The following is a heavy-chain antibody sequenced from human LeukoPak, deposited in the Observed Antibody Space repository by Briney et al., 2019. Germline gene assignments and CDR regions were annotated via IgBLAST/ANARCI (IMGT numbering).Heavy chain of an antibody. D-gene: IGHD6-13*01. CDR3: AKAAVYSINWTPFDD. V-gene: IGHV3-21*01. CDR2: ISSSSSYI. CDR1: EFTFSSYN. J-gene: IGHJ4*02. Sequence: PGGSLRLSCAASEFTFSSYNMNWVRQAPGKGLEWVSSISSSSSYIYYADSVRGRFTLSRDNAKNSLYLQMNSLRAEDTAVYYCAKAAVYSINWTPFDDWGLGTLVTVSS.